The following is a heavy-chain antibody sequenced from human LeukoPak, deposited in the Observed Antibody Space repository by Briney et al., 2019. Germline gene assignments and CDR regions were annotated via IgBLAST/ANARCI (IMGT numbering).Heavy chain of an antibody. CDR3: AKDSPISDILTGYYKAPDKFDY. Sequence: PGGSLRLSCAASGFTFSSYAMSWVRQAPGKGLEWVSSISGSGGSTYYADSVKGRFTISRDNSKNTLYLQMNSLRAEDTAVYYCAKDSPISDILTGYYKAPDKFDYWGQGTLVTASS. J-gene: IGHJ4*02. V-gene: IGHV3-23*01. CDR1: GFTFSSYA. CDR2: ISGSGGST. D-gene: IGHD3-9*01.